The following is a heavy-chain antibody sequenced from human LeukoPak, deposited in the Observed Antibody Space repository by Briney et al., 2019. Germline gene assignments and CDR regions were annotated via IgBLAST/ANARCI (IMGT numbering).Heavy chain of an antibody. V-gene: IGHV1-69*13. CDR1: GYTFTSYG. Sequence: ASVKVSCKASGYTFTSYGISWVRQAPGQGLEWMGGIIPIFGTANYAQKFQGRVTITADESTSTAYMELSSLRSEDTAVYYCASRNQYSYGYCFEYWGQGTLVTVSS. CDR3: ASRNQYSYGYCFEY. J-gene: IGHJ4*02. CDR2: IIPIFGTA. D-gene: IGHD5-18*01.